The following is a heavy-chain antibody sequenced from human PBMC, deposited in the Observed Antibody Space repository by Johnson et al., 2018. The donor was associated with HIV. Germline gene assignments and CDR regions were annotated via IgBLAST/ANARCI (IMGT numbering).Heavy chain of an antibody. CDR3: AKRYSGSLRDAFDI. J-gene: IGHJ3*02. V-gene: IGHV3-30*18. D-gene: IGHD1-26*01. Sequence: QVQLVESGGGVVQPGRSLRLSCAASGFTFSRYGMHWVRQAPGKGLEWVAVISYDGSKKFYADSVKGRFTISRDKSKNKLYLQMNSLRIEDTAVYYCAKRYSGSLRDAFDIWGQGTMVTVSS. CDR1: GFTFSRYG. CDR2: ISYDGSKK.